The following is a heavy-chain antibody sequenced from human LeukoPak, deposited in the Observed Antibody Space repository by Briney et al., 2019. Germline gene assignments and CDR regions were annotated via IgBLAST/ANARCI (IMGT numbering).Heavy chain of an antibody. D-gene: IGHD2-21*01. CDR2: IWYDGSNK. J-gene: IGHJ3*02. Sequence: GGSLRLSCAASGFSFSSYGMHWARQAPGKGLEWVAVIWYDGSNKYYADSVKGRFTISRENSKNMMYLQMNSLRAEDTAVYYCARGRGMVITGDASDIWGQGTMVTVSS. V-gene: IGHV3-33*01. CDR3: ARGRGMVITGDASDI. CDR1: GFSFSSYG.